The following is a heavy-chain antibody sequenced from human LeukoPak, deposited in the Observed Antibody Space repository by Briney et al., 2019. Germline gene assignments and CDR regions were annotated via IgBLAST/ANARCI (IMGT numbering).Heavy chain of an antibody. V-gene: IGHV3-7*01. CDR3: ARDFNWAFDF. Sequence: GGSLRLSCAASGFTFSSNWMSWVRQAPGKGLEWVANIKQDGSEKYYVDSVKGRFTISRDNAKNSLYLQMNSLRAEDSAVYYCARDFNWAFDFWGQGILVTVSS. J-gene: IGHJ4*02. CDR1: GFTFSSNW. CDR2: IKQDGSEK. D-gene: IGHD1-1*01.